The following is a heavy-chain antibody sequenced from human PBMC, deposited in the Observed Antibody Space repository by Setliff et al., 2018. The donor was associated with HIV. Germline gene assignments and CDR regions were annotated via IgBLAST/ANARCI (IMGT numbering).Heavy chain of an antibody. D-gene: IGHD2-15*01. CDR2: IYTSGST. CDR3: ARDRPYCSGGSCYSVGPNDVFDI. J-gene: IGHJ3*02. V-gene: IGHV4-38-2*02. Sequence: PSETLSLTCAVSGYSISSGYYWGWIRQPPGKGLEWIGRIYTSGSTNYNPSLKSRVTISVDTSKNQFSLKLSSVTAADTAVYYCARDRPYCSGGSCYSVGPNDVFDIWGQGTMVTVSS. CDR1: GYSISSGYY.